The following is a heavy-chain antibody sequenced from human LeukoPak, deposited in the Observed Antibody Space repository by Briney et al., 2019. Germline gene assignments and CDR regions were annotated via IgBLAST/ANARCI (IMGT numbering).Heavy chain of an antibody. V-gene: IGHV3-66*01. J-gene: IGHJ4*02. CDR3: ARSYLRSQDY. Sequence: GGSLRLSCAASGFTVSSNYMSWVRQAPGKGVEWVSVIYSGGSTYYADSVKGRFTISRDNSKNTLYLQMNSLRAEDTAVYYCARSYLRSQDYWGQGTLVTVSS. D-gene: IGHD4-17*01. CDR1: GFTVSSNY. CDR2: IYSGGST.